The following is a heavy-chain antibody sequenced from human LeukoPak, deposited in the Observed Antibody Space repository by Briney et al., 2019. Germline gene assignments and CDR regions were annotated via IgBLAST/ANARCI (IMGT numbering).Heavy chain of an antibody. Sequence: PGGSLRLSCAASGFTFSSYGMHWVRQAPGKGLELVAFIRYDGSNKYYADSVKGRFTISRDNSKNTLYLQMNSLSAEDTAMYYCARGLVPGPDRHWDYWGQGSLAIVSS. CDR2: IRYDGSNK. D-gene: IGHD3-16*01. CDR3: ARGLVPGPDRHWDY. J-gene: IGHJ4*02. V-gene: IGHV3-30*02. CDR1: GFTFSSYG.